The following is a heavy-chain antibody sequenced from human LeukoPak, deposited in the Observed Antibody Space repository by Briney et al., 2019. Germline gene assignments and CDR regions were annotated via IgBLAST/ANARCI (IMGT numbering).Heavy chain of an antibody. CDR1: GFTFSDYD. Sequence: GGSLRLSCAASGFTFSDYDMSWIRQAPGKGLEWVSYISSSGGTIYYADSVKGRFTISRDSSKNTLFLQMNRLRPEDAAVYYIAKAPVTACRGAYFVPFDYWGQGTLVTVSS. V-gene: IGHV3-11*01. J-gene: IGHJ4*02. D-gene: IGHD2-15*01. CDR2: ISSSGGTI. CDR3: AKAPVTACRGAYFVPFDY.